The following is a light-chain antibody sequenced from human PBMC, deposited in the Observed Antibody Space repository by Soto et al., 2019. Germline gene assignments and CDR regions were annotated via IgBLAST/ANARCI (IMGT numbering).Light chain of an antibody. J-gene: IGKJ4*01. V-gene: IGKV3-11*01. CDR3: QQHINWPLT. CDR1: QTVSSS. Sequence: EIVLTQSPATLSLSPGERATLSCRASQTVSSSLAWYQQKPGQAPRLLIYEASHRATGIPARFSGSGSGADFTLTISSLAPEDFALYYCQQHINWPLTFGGGTKVEIK. CDR2: EAS.